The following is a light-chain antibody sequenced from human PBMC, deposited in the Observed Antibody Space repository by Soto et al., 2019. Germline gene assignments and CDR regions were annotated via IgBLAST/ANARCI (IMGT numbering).Light chain of an antibody. V-gene: IGLV2-14*01. J-gene: IGLJ3*02. Sequence: QSALTQPASVSGSPGQSITISCTGTSSDVGGYNYVSWYQQHPGKAPKLMIYDVSNRPSGVSNRFSGSKSGNTASLTISGLQAEDEADYYCCSYAGNSLWVFGGGTKVTVL. CDR3: CSYAGNSLWV. CDR2: DVS. CDR1: SSDVGGYNY.